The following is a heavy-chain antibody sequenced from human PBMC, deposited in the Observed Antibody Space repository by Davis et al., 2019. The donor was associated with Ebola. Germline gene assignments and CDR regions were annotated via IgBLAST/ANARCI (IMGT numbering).Heavy chain of an antibody. J-gene: IGHJ4*02. CDR3: ATLSGWIHY. CDR2: IYYSGST. D-gene: IGHD6-19*01. Sequence: MPSETLSLTCAVYGGSFSGYYWSWIRQPPGKGLEWFGYIYYSGSTNYNPSLKSRVTISVDTSKNQFSLKLSSVTAADTAVYYCATLSGWIHYWGQGTLVTVSS. CDR1: GGSFSGYY. V-gene: IGHV4-59*08.